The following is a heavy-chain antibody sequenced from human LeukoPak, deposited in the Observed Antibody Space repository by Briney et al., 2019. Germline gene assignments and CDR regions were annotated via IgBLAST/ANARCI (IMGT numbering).Heavy chain of an antibody. CDR3: TRVGYCATTSCRTAFDI. CDR1: GFTVSSNY. CDR2: IYSGGST. Sequence: PGGSLRLSCAASGFTVSSNYMSWVRQAPGKGLEWVSVIYSGGSTYYADSVKGRFTISRDNAKNTLYLQMNSLRAEDTAVYFCTRVGYCATTSCRTAFDIWGQGTMVTVSS. D-gene: IGHD2-2*01. J-gene: IGHJ3*02. V-gene: IGHV3-53*01.